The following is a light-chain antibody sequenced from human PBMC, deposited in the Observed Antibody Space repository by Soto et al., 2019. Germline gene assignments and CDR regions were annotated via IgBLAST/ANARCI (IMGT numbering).Light chain of an antibody. Sequence: IVLLHSPVTLSVPPGATATLSCSASQSFSSNLAWYQQKPGQAARLLIYGATIRATGTPARFSGSGSGTEFTLTISSLQTEDIAVYYFQQYNNGTPWTFGQGTKVDI. CDR3: QQYNNGTPWT. V-gene: IGKV3-15*01. CDR1: QSFSSN. CDR2: GAT. J-gene: IGKJ1*01.